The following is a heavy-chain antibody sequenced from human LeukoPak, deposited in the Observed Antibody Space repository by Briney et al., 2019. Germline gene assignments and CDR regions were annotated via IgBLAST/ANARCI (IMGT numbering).Heavy chain of an antibody. CDR1: GGSFSGYY. CDR3: ARGGVTTLDYFDY. V-gene: IGHV4-34*01. Sequence: SETLSLTCAVYGGSFSGYYWSWIRQPPGKGLEWIGEINHSGSTNYNPSLKSRVTISVDTSKNQFSLKLSSVTAADTAVYYCARGGVTTLDYFDYWGQGTLVTVSS. CDR2: INHSGST. D-gene: IGHD4-11*01. J-gene: IGHJ4*02.